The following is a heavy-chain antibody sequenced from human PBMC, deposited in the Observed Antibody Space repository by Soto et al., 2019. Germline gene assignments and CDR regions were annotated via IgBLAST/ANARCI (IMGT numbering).Heavy chain of an antibody. D-gene: IGHD1-26*01. J-gene: IGHJ4*02. V-gene: IGHV3-7*01. Sequence: EVQLVESGGGLVQPGGSLRLSCAASGFTFSSYWMSWVRQAPGKGLEWVANIKQDGSEKCYVDSVKGRFTISRDNAKNSLYLQMNSLRAEDTAVYYCARRGVGATTGSLDYWGQVTLVTVSS. CDR3: ARRGVGATTGSLDY. CDR1: GFTFSSYW. CDR2: IKQDGSEK.